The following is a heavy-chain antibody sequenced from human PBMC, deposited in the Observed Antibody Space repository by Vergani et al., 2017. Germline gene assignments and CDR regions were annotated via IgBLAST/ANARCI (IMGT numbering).Heavy chain of an antibody. J-gene: IGHJ6*02. CDR3: ARDYYYGSGSYSYYYGMDV. CDR1: GGSISSYY. V-gene: IGHV4-59*01. CDR2: IYYSGST. D-gene: IGHD3-10*01. Sequence: QVQLRESGPGLVKPSETLSLTCTVSGGSISSYYWSWIRQPPGKGLEWIGYIYYSGSTNYNPSLKSRVTISVDTSKNQFSLKLSAVTAADTAVYYCARDYYYGSGSYSYYYGMDVWGQGTTVTVSS.